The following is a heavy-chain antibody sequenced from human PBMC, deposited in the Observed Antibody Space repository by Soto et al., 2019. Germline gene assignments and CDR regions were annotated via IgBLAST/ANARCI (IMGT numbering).Heavy chain of an antibody. CDR2: INLRGGTT. V-gene: IGHV1-46*02. J-gene: IGHJ4*02. Sequence: QVQLVQSGPEVRKPGASVRLSCATSGYNFNQYYIHWVRQAPGQGLGWMGIINLRGGTTEYAHKFRGGVPVTGDTSTRTAYMELSSLRSEDTAVYFCARGPDDSDVPRWDHWGQGTLITVSS. D-gene: IGHD4-17*01. CDR1: GYNFNQYY. CDR3: ARGPDDSDVPRWDH.